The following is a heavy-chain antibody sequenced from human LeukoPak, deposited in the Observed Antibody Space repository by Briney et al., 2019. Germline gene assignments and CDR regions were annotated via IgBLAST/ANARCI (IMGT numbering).Heavy chain of an antibody. CDR2: ISGSGGKT. CDR1: GFTFSNYA. J-gene: IGHJ4*02. CDR3: AKGSKWELPIDY. Sequence: GGSLRLSCADSGFTFSNYAMTWVRQAPGKGLEWVSVISGSGGKTYYADSVKGRFTISRDNSKSTLYLQMNSLRAEDTAIYYCAKGSKWELPIDYWGQGILVTASS. D-gene: IGHD1-26*01. V-gene: IGHV3-23*01.